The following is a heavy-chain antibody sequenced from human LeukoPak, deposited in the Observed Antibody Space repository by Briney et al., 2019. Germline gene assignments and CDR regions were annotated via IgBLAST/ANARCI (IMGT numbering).Heavy chain of an antibody. CDR2: ISSSGGTI. D-gene: IGHD2-2*01. CDR1: GFIFSDYY. V-gene: IGHV3-11*01. J-gene: IGHJ4*02. CDR3: AKNKGYCSSTNCYDSFHADY. Sequence: GGSLRLSCAASGFIFSDYYMTWIRPAPGKGLEWVSYISSSGGTISYADSVKGRFTISRDNAKNSLYLQMNSLRAEDTAVYYCAKNKGYCSSTNCYDSFHADYWGQGTLVTVSS.